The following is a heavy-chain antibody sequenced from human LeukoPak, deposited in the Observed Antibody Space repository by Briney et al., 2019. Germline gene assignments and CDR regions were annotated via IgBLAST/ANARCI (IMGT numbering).Heavy chain of an antibody. Sequence: SETLSLTCAVYGGSFSSYYWSWMRQPPGKGLEWIGEINHSGSTYYNPSLKSRVTISVDTSKNQFSLKLSSVTAADTAVYYCARHASYDFWSGSYYYYYYMDVWGKGTTVTVSS. CDR3: ARHASYDFWSGSYYYYYYMDV. V-gene: IGHV4-34*01. CDR1: GGSFSSYY. CDR2: INHSGST. J-gene: IGHJ6*03. D-gene: IGHD3-3*01.